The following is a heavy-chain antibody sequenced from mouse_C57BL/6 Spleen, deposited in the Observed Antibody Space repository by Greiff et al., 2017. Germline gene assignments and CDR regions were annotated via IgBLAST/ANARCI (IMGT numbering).Heavy chain of an antibody. CDR1: GFSFSDAW. D-gene: IGHD1-1*01. CDR3: TRGRSSYWYFDV. J-gene: IGHJ1*03. V-gene: IGHV6-6*01. Sequence: EVKLVESGGGLVQPGGSMKLSCAASGFSFSDAWMDWVRQSPEKGLVWVAEIRNKANNHATYYAESVKGRFTISRDDSKRSVYLQMYSLRAADTGMYYCTRGRSSYWYFDVWGTGTTVTVSS. CDR2: IRNKANNHAT.